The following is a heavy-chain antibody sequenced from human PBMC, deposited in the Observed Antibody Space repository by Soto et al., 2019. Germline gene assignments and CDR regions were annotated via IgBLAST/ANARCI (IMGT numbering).Heavy chain of an antibody. J-gene: IGHJ4*02. CDR2: IIPIFGTA. Sequence: QVQLVQSGAEVKKPGSSVKVSCKASGGTFSSYAISWVRQAPGQGLEWMGGIIPIFGTANYAQKFQGRVTITADESTSTAYMELSSLRSEDTAVYYCARDLAGRLPRLWFGEFDFDYWGQGTLVTVSS. CDR3: ARDLAGRLPRLWFGEFDFDY. CDR1: GGTFSSYA. D-gene: IGHD3-10*01. V-gene: IGHV1-69*01.